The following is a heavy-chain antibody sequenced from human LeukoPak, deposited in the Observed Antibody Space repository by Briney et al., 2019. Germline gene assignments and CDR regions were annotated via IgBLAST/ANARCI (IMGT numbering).Heavy chain of an antibody. CDR2: IKQDGSER. J-gene: IGHJ4*02. D-gene: IGHD2-2*01. Sequence: QAGGSLRLSCAASGFTFSRFWMSRVRQAPGKGLEWVANIKQDGSERYYVDSVKGRFTISRDNAKNSLHLQMNSLRAEDTAMYYWAGASPACDFWGQGTLVTVSS. CDR3: AGASPACDF. V-gene: IGHV3-7*01. CDR1: GFTFSRFW.